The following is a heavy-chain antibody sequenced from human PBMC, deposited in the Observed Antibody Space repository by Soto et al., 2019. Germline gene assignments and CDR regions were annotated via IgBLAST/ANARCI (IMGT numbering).Heavy chain of an antibody. J-gene: IGHJ4*02. D-gene: IGHD3-3*01. CDR3: ARSGGLRFLEWLQPMGDQTDY. V-gene: IGHV3-21*01. CDR1: GFTFSSYS. Sequence: WGSLRLSCAASGFTFSSYSMNFVRQSPFKRLEWVSSISSSSSYIYYADSVKGRFTISRDNAKNSLYLQMNSLRAEDTAVYYCARSGGLRFLEWLQPMGDQTDYWGQGTLVTVSS. CDR2: ISSSSSYI.